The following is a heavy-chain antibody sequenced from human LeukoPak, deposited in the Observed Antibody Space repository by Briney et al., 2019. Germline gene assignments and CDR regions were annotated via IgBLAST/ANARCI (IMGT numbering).Heavy chain of an antibody. CDR1: GYGFSDIY. D-gene: IGHD5/OR15-5a*01. CDR2: INPNSGAR. Sequence: GASVKVSCKASGYGFSDIYFNWVRQAPGQGLEWMGWINPNSGARIYAQKFQGRVTMDTSSSTVYMELSSLTSDNAAVYYCATSTSVTHTRDPWGQGPLITVSS. CDR3: ATSTSVTHTRDP. V-gene: IGHV1-2*02. J-gene: IGHJ5*02.